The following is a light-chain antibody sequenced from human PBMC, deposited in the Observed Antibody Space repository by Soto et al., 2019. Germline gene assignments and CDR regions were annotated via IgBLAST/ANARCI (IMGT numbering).Light chain of an antibody. V-gene: IGLV1-47*01. Sequence: QSVLTQPPSASGTPGQRVTISCSGSSSNIGSNYVYWYQQLPGTAPKLLIYRNIQRPSGVPDRFSGSKSGPSASLAISGVRSEDEADYYCTAWDDTLRGPLFGGGTKLTVL. CDR3: TAWDDTLRGPL. CDR1: SSNIGSNY. J-gene: IGLJ2*01. CDR2: RNI.